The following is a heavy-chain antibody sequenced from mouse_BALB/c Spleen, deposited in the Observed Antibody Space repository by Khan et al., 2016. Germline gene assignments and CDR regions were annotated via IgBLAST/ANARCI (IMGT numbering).Heavy chain of an antibody. V-gene: IGHV1-9*01. Sequence: QVLLQQSGAELMKPGASVKISCKATGYTFSNYWIEWVKQRPGHGLEWIGDILPGSGYSNSNENFKGKATFTADASSNTAYMQLISLTSEDSAVYFCARAWYSMDYWGQGTSVTVSS. J-gene: IGHJ4*01. CDR3: ARAWYSMDY. CDR1: GYTFSNYW. CDR2: ILPGSGYS.